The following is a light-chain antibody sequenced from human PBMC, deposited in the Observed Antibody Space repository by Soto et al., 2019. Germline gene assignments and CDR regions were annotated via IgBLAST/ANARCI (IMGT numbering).Light chain of an antibody. CDR2: KSS. V-gene: IGKV1-5*03. J-gene: IGKJ4*01. Sequence: DIQMTQSPSTLSASVGDRVTITCRASPSISSWLAWYQQKPWKAPKLLIYKSSSLESGIPSRFSGSGSGTEFTLTISSLQPDDFETDYCQQYNSYPSFGGGTKVEIK. CDR1: PSISSW. CDR3: QQYNSYPS.